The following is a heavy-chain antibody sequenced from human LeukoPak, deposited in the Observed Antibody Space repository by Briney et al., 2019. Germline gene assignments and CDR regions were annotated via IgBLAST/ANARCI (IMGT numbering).Heavy chain of an antibody. CDR3: ARNRDIVAYFDY. CDR2: ISSSSSSV. CDR1: GFTFSSFE. D-gene: IGHD5-12*01. Sequence: GGSLRLSCAVSGFTFSSFEMNWVRQAPGKGLEWVSKISSSSSSVYYADTLKGRFTISRDNAKSALYLQMNSLRAEDTAVYYCARNRDIVAYFDYWGQGTLVTVSS. V-gene: IGHV3-48*03. J-gene: IGHJ4*02.